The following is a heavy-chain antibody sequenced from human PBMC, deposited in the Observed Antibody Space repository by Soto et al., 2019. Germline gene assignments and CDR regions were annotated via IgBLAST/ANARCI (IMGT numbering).Heavy chain of an antibody. Sequence: SETLSLTCAVSGFSISSGYFWGWIRQPPGKGPEWLGSIYHSGTTYYNPSVKGRVTISVDTSKNQFSLKMSSVTAADTAVYYCARDSSGYYWFDPWGQGTLVTVS. V-gene: IGHV4-38-2*02. J-gene: IGHJ5*02. CDR1: GFSISSGYF. CDR2: IYHSGTT. D-gene: IGHD3-22*01. CDR3: ARDSSGYYWFDP.